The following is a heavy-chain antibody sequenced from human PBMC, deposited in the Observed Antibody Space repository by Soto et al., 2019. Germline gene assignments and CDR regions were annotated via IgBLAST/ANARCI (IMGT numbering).Heavy chain of an antibody. CDR3: ARYRREAVAGYTLDN. CDR1: GGSISSNY. J-gene: IGHJ4*02. CDR2: VYNSGST. D-gene: IGHD6-13*01. Sequence: PSETLSLTCTVSGGSISSNYWAWIRQPPGKGLERIGYVYNSGSTNYNPSPKSRVTISEDTSKSQFSLKVNSMTAADTAVYYCARYRREAVAGYTLDNWGQGIWSPSPQ. V-gene: IGHV4-59*01.